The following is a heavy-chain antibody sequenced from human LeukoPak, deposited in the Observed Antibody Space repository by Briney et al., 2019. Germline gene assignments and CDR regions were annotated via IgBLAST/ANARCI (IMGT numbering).Heavy chain of an antibody. J-gene: IGHJ5*02. Sequence: ASVRVSCKASGYTFTSYVINWVRQATGQGVEWMGWMNPNSGNTGDAQKFQGRVTMTRNTSMSTAYMDLSSLRSEDTALYYCARDNGAYYYDSSGYTNWFDPWGQGTLVTVSS. V-gene: IGHV1-8*01. CDR3: ARDNGAYYYDSSGYTNWFDP. D-gene: IGHD3-22*01. CDR1: GYTFTSYV. CDR2: MNPNSGNT.